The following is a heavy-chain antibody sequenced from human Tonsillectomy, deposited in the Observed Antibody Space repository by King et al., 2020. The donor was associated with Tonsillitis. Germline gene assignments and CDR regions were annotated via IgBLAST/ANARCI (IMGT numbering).Heavy chain of an antibody. Sequence: EVQLXESGGGXVQPXGSLKLXXAASGFTXSGSAMHWVXXASXKGXXXXXXXXXXXXXXXXXXXXXXKGXFXISXXDSXNTAXLXXNXXKTEDTAVYYCTRFAAPEYGDYGDYWGQGTLVTVSS. V-gene: IGHV3-73*02. CDR1: GFTXSGSA. CDR3: TRFAAPEYGDYGDY. CDR2: XXXXXXXXXX. J-gene: IGHJ4*02. D-gene: IGHD4-17*01.